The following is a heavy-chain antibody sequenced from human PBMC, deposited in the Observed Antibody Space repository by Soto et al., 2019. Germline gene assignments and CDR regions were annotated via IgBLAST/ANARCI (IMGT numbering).Heavy chain of an antibody. CDR2: INPNSGGT. CDR3: ASQDGYSYGYYFVY. D-gene: IGHD5-18*01. J-gene: IGHJ4*02. Sequence: ASVKVSCKASGYTFPDYYMHWVRQAPGQGLEWMGWINPNSGGTNYAQKFQGWVTMTRDTSISTAYMELSRLRSDDTAVYYCASQDGYSYGYYFVYWGQGTLVTVS. CDR1: GYTFPDYY. V-gene: IGHV1-2*04.